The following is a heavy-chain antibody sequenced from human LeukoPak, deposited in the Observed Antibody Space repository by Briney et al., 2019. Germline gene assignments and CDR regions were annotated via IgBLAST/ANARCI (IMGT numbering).Heavy chain of an antibody. D-gene: IGHD1-26*01. CDR1: GGSISNNNW. J-gene: IGHJ4*02. CDR2: IYHGKNT. V-gene: IGHV4-4*02. Sequence: SETLSLTCTVSGGSISNNNWWCLVRQPPGKGLGWIGRIYHGKNTNYRPSLKSRVTISVDKSKNQFSVKLSSVTAADTAVYYCARNNGNTDFDYWGQGTMVTVSS. CDR3: ARNNGNTDFDY.